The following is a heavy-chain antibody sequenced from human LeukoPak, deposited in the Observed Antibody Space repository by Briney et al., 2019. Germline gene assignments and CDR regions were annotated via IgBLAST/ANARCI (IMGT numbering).Heavy chain of an antibody. CDR2: ISSSSSYI. J-gene: IGHJ4*01. V-gene: IGHV3-21*01. Sequence: PGGSLRLSCAASGFTFSSYNMNWVRQAPGKGLEWVSSISSSSSYIYYADSVRGRFTISRDNAKNSLYLQMNSLRAEDTAVYYCARAAGYKGFLDYWGHGTLVTVSS. CDR3: ARAAGYKGFLDY. CDR1: GFTFSSYN. D-gene: IGHD5-24*01.